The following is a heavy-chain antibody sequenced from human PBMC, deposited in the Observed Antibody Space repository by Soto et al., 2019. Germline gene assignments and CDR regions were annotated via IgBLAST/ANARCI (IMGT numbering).Heavy chain of an antibody. CDR2: VSGNNGAS. CDR1: GYTSADFG. Sequence: QVQLMQSGTEVKKPGASVTVSCKASGYTSADFGISWVRQAPGQGLEWMGWVSGNNGASNPAPKVQGGINMTLDTSTVGSYMALRSLRSDDTAIYYCVKDQKYFRVNGNWFDSWGQGTLVSVSS. J-gene: IGHJ5*01. V-gene: IGHV1-18*04. CDR3: VKDQKYFRVNGNWFDS. D-gene: IGHD2-2*01.